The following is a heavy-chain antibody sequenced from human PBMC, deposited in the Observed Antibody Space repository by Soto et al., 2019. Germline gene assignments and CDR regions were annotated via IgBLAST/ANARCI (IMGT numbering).Heavy chain of an antibody. CDR2: INAGNGNT. V-gene: IGHV1-3*01. CDR1: GYTFTSYA. Sequence: ASVKVSCKASGYTFTSYAMHWVRQAPGQRLEWMGWINAGNGNTKYSQKFQGRVTITRDTSASTAYMELSSLRSEDTAVYYCARWTRRDYYGSGTPELGFDPWGQGTLVTVSS. J-gene: IGHJ5*02. D-gene: IGHD3-10*01. CDR3: ARWTRRDYYGSGTPELGFDP.